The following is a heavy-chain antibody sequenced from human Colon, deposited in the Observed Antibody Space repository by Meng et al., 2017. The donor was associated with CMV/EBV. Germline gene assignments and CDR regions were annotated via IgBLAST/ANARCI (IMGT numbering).Heavy chain of an antibody. J-gene: IGHJ4*02. D-gene: IGHD1-26*01. Sequence: QGLLVQSGAGVKKPGASLKVSCKASGYTFTGYFLYWVRQAPGQGLEWLGVINPIPGGTNYAQKFQGRVTMTRDTSMNTAYMELSRLRSDDTAVYYCASLSGGDFDYWGQGTLVTVSS. V-gene: IGHV1-2*02. CDR2: INPIPGGT. CDR3: ASLSGGDFDY. CDR1: GYTFTGYF.